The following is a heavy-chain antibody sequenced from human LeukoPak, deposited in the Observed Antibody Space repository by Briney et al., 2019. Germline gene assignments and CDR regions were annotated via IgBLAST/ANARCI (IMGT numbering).Heavy chain of an antibody. J-gene: IGHJ3*02. CDR2: ISASGGST. Sequence: GGSRRLSCAASGFTFSSSAMSWVRQVPGKGLEWVSGISASGGSTSYADSVRGRFTISRDNSKNTLYVQMNSLRDEDTAVYYCANLGGSRISDAFDIWGQGTMVTVSS. D-gene: IGHD2-2*01. CDR1: GFTFSSSA. V-gene: IGHV3-23*01. CDR3: ANLGGSRISDAFDI.